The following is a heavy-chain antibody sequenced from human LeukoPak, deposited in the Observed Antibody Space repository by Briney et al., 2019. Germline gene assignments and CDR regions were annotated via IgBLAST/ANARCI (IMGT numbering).Heavy chain of an antibody. V-gene: IGHV4-30-2*01. CDR1: GGSISSGGYS. J-gene: IGHJ4*02. CDR2: INHSGST. CDR3: ARARSGWYYFDY. Sequence: PSETLSLTCAVSGGSISSGGYSWSWIRQPPGKGLEWIGYINHSGSTNYNPSLKSRVTISVDTSKNQFSLKLSSVTAADTAVYYCARARSGWYYFDYWGQGTLVTVSS. D-gene: IGHD6-19*01.